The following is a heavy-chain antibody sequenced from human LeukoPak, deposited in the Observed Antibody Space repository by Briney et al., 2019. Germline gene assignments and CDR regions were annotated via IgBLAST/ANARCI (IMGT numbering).Heavy chain of an antibody. Sequence: PGGSLRLSCAASGFSFSSYAMSWVRQAPGKGLEWISAIGGSGGRTYYADSVKGRFTISRDNSKNTLYLQMNSLRAEDTAVYYCAKGAGYSHGYLNWFDPWGQGTLVTVSS. CDR1: GFSFSSYA. J-gene: IGHJ5*02. D-gene: IGHD5-18*01. V-gene: IGHV3-23*01. CDR2: IGGSGGRT. CDR3: AKGAGYSHGYLNWFDP.